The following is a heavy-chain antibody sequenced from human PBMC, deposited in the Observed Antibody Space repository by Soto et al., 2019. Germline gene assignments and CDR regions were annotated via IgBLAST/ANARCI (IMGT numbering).Heavy chain of an antibody. CDR2: ICHSGST. CDR3: ARRISITMVRGGTNWFDP. V-gene: IGHV4-4*02. D-gene: IGHD3-10*01. CDR1: GGSISSSNW. J-gene: IGHJ5*02. Sequence: KPSETLSLTCAVSGGSISSSNWWSWVRQPPGKGLEWIGEICHSGSTNYNPSLKSRVTISVDKSKNQFYLKLSSVTAADTAVYYCARRISITMVRGGTNWFDPWGQGNLVTVSS.